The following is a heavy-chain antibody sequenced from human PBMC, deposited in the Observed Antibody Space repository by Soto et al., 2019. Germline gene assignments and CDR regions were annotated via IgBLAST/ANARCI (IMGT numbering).Heavy chain of an antibody. Sequence: SETLSLTCTVSGGSISNYYWSWIRQSPGKGLEWIGCISNSGSTHNNPSLKSRVAISVDTSKNQFSLRLSSVTAADTALYYCARVEATYPYFFDYWGLGTLVTVSS. CDR1: GGSISNYY. J-gene: IGHJ4*02. CDR3: ARVEATYPYFFDY. V-gene: IGHV4-59*01. D-gene: IGHD2-2*01. CDR2: ISNSGST.